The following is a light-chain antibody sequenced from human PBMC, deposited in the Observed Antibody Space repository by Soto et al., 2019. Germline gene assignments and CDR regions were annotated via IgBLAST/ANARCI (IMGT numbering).Light chain of an antibody. CDR1: SSDVGGYNY. CDR2: DVS. V-gene: IGLV2-14*01. Sequence: QSALTQPASVSGSPGQSITISCTGTSSDVGGYNYVSWYQQHPGKAPKLMIYDVSNRPSGVSNRFSGSKSGNTASLTISALQAEDEADYYCSSYTSSSTLVFGGGNKLTVL. CDR3: SSYTSSSTLV. J-gene: IGLJ2*01.